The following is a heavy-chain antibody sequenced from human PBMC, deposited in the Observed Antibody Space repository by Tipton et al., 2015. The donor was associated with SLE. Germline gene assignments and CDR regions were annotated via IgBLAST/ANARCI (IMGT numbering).Heavy chain of an antibody. J-gene: IGHJ4*02. CDR2: VYDSGRT. CDR3: ARAPEGDLLGGMDV. CDR1: GDSISRHY. V-gene: IGHV4-59*11. D-gene: IGHD2-15*01. Sequence: TLSLTCTVSGDSISRHYWTWIRQPPGRGLEWIGCVYDSGRTNYNPSLKSRVTISLDTSKNQFSLNVRSLTAEDTAVYYCARAPEGDLLGGMDVWGQGTLATVSS.